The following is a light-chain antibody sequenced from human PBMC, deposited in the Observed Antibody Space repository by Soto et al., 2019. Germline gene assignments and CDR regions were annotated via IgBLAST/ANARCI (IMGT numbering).Light chain of an antibody. CDR1: QSISTW. Sequence: DIQMTQSPSTLSASVGDRVTITCRASQSISTWFAWYQQKPGKAPKALIYKASSLESGVPSRFSGTGSGTAYTLTISSLQPDDFATYYCQQYKTYSPTFGHGTKVQIK. J-gene: IGKJ1*01. CDR3: QQYKTYSPT. CDR2: KAS. V-gene: IGKV1-5*03.